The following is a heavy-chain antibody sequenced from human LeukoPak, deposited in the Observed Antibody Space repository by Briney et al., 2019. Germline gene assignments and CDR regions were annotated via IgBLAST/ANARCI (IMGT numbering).Heavy chain of an antibody. CDR1: GFRFSSYA. J-gene: IGHJ4*02. CDR2: ISGSGGST. D-gene: IGHD6-13*01. V-gene: IGHV3-23*01. Sequence: TGGSLRLACAASGFRFSSYAMSWVRQAPGKGLEWVSAISGSGGSTYYADSVKGRFTISRDNSKNTLYLQMNSLRAEDTAVYYCARDPSYSSSWYFDYWGQGTLVTVPS. CDR3: ARDPSYSSSWYFDY.